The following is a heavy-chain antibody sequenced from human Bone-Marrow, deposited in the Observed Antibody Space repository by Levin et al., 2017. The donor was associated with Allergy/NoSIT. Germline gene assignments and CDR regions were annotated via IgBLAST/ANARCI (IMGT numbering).Heavy chain of an antibody. CDR3: AHGRFNFDAGAYYPSAGFDY. V-gene: IGHV2-5*02. CDR2: ISWDDDK. Sequence: SGPTLVKPTQTLTLTCTFSGFSLSSDGVDVAWIRQPPGETLEWLALISWDDDKRYSSSLKSRLTITKDTSKTQVVLTMTSMGPGDTATYYCAHGRFNFDAGAYYPSAGFDYWGQGTLVTVSS. D-gene: IGHD1-20*01. CDR1: GFSLSSDGVD. J-gene: IGHJ4*02.